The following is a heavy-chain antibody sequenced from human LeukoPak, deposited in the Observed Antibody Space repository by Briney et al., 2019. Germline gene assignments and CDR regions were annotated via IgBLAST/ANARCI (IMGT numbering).Heavy chain of an antibody. D-gene: IGHD4-23*01. J-gene: IGHJ6*03. CDR3: ARDGDTVLTRGYYYYMDV. CDR2: IAYDGSNK. CDR1: GFTFSRYA. Sequence: GGSLRLSCAASGFTFSRYAMHWVRQAPGKGLEWVSVIAYDGSNKYSADSLKGRFTISRDNSNNTVYLQMNSLRAEDTALYYCARDGDTVLTRGYYYYMDVWGKGTTVTVSS. V-gene: IGHV3-30*03.